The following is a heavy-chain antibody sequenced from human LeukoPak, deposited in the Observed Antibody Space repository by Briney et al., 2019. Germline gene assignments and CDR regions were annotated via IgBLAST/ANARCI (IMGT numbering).Heavy chain of an antibody. CDR2: ISSDGSST. D-gene: IGHD3-22*01. CDR1: GFTFSRYW. V-gene: IGHV3-74*01. Sequence: GGSLRLSCAASGFTFSRYWMHWVRQAPGKGLVWVSRISSDGSSTGYADSVKGRFTISRDNAKNTLYLQMNSLRADDTAVYYCASANDYDSSGYFHYWGQGTLVTVSS. CDR3: ASANDYDSSGYFHY. J-gene: IGHJ4*02.